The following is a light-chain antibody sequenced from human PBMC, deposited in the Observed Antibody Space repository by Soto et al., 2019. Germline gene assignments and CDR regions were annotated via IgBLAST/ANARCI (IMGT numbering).Light chain of an antibody. Sequence: DIVMTQSPDSLAVSLGERATINCKSIQSVLHSSNDKNFLTWYQQKPGQPPKLLIYWASTRESGVPDRFSGSRSGTDFTLTISSLQAEDVAVYYCHQYYSAPWTFGQGTKVEIK. CDR2: WAS. V-gene: IGKV4-1*01. CDR1: QSVLHSSNDKNF. CDR3: HQYYSAPWT. J-gene: IGKJ1*01.